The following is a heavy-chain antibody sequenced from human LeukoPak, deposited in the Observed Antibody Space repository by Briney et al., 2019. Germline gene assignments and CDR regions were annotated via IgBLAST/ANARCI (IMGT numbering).Heavy chain of an antibody. CDR1: GGSISSSSFY. V-gene: IGHV4-39*07. D-gene: IGHD3-10*01. J-gene: IGHJ5*02. CDR2: IYYSGST. CDR3: ARDLRYGSGSYYWFDP. Sequence: SETLSLTCTVSGGSISSSSFYWGWIRQPPGKGLEWIGSIYYSGSTNYNPSLKSRVTISVDTSKNQFSLKLSSVTAADTAVYYCARDLRYGSGSYYWFDPWGQGTLVTVSS.